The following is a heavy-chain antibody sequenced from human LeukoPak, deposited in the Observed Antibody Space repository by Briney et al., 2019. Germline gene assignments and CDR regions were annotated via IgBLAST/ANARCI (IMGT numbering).Heavy chain of an antibody. D-gene: IGHD2-2*02. CDR1: GYPFTSYY. CDR3: ARDGLSYTNPNNWFDP. J-gene: IGHJ5*02. V-gene: IGHV1-18*01. CDR2: VSAYNGDT. Sequence: ASVKVSCKASGYPFTSYYINWVRQAPGQGLEWMGWVSAYNGDTNYAQNLQGRVTMTTDTSTDTAYMELRSLRPDDTAVYYCARDGLSYTNPNNWFDPWGQGTLVTVSS.